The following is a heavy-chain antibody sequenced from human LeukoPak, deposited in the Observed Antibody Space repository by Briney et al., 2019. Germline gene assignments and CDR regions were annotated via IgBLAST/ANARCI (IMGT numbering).Heavy chain of an antibody. V-gene: IGHV1-8*01. J-gene: IGHJ3*02. CDR1: GYTFTSYD. Sequence: GASVKVSCKVSGYTFTSYDINWVRQATGQGLEWMGWMNPNSGNTGYAQKFQGRVTMTRNTSISTAYMELSSLRSEDTAVYYCAREGYYGRNDAFDIWGQGTMVTVSS. CDR3: AREGYYGRNDAFDI. D-gene: IGHD3-10*01. CDR2: MNPNSGNT.